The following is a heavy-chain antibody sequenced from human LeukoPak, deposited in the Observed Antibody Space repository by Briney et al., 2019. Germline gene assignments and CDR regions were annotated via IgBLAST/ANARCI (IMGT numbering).Heavy chain of an antibody. CDR2: ISSDGRNQ. CDR1: GFTFSTYA. J-gene: IGHJ4*02. V-gene: IGHV3-30*04. Sequence: GGSLRLSCAASGFTFSTYAFHWVRQAPGKGLEWVAVISSDGRNQIYTDSVKGRFTISRDNFQNTLFLQMNNLRTEDTAVYYCARDPMTDFDYWGQGTLATVSS. CDR3: ARDPMTDFDY.